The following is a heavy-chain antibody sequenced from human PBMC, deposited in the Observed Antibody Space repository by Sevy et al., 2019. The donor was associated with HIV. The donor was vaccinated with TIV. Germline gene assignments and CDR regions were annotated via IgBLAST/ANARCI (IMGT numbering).Heavy chain of an antibody. Sequence: SETLSLTCTVSGGSITSLYWNWIRQPPGKGREWIANIYYNGHINYNPSLKSRVTLSLNTSKKQFSLRLSSVTAADTAMYYCAGENAWGRGYSWGQGTLVTVSS. D-gene: IGHD1-26*01. J-gene: IGHJ4*02. CDR2: IYYNGHI. CDR3: AGENAWGRGYS. V-gene: IGHV4-59*08. CDR1: GGSITSLY.